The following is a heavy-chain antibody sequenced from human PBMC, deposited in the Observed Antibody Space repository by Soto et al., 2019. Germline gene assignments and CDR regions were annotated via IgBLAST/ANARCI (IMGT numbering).Heavy chain of an antibody. V-gene: IGHV1-69*01. D-gene: IGHD3-10*01. CDR2: IIPIFGTP. J-gene: IGHJ4*02. Sequence: QVQLVQSGAEVKKPGSSVKVSCKASGGIFSTYAISWLRRAPGQGLEWIGGIIPIFGTPNYAQGFQGRVTITANESTRTAYMELSRLRSEDTAVYYCARDRDDYGSGNYYNRIDFWGQGTLVTVSS. CDR1: GGIFSTYA. CDR3: ARDRDDYGSGNYYNRIDF.